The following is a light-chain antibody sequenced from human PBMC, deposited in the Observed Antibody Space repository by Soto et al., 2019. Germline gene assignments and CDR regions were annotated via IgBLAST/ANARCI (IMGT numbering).Light chain of an antibody. V-gene: IGKV3-15*01. CDR2: GAS. J-gene: IGKJ1*01. Sequence: EIVMTQSQATLSVSPGERATLSCRASQSVSSNLAWYQQKPGQAPRLLIYGASTRATGIPARFSGSRSGTEFTLTISSLQSEDFAVYYCQQYNNWPPCTFGQGTKVEIK. CDR1: QSVSSN. CDR3: QQYNNWPPCT.